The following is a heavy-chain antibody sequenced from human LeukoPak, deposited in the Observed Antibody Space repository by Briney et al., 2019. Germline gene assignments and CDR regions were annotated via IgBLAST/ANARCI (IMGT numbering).Heavy chain of an antibody. J-gene: IGHJ4*02. Sequence: ASVKVSCKASGYTFTSYDINWVRQATGQGLEWMGWMSPNSGNTGYAQKFQGRVTMTRDTSIGTAYLELSSLKSEDTAVYYCARELHVERDDYWGQGTLVTVSS. CDR2: MSPNSGNT. CDR1: GYTFTSYD. V-gene: IGHV1-8*01. CDR3: ARELHVERDDY. D-gene: IGHD1-1*01.